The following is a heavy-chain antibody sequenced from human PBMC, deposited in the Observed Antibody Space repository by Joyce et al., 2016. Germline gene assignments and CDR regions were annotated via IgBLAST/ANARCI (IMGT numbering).Heavy chain of an antibody. CDR3: ANGLGYSGYEDYFDH. D-gene: IGHD5-12*01. V-gene: IGHV3-30*18. CDR2: IVYDGSDK. J-gene: IGHJ4*02. Sequence: QVQLVESGGGVVQPGRSLRLSCAASGLTFSRYAMHWVSQTPGKGLEWVAEIVYDGSDKYEVGSVKGRFTIARDNSKNTLNAEMNSLRAEDTAVYYCANGLGYSGYEDYFDHWGQGTLVTVSS. CDR1: GLTFSRYA.